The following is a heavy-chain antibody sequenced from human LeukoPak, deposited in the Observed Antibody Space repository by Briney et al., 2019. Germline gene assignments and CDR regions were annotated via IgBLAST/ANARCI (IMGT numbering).Heavy chain of an antibody. CDR2: ISSSSSYI. D-gene: IGHD6-19*01. Sequence: PGGSLRLSCAASGFTFSTYFKNWVRQTPGKGLQWVSSISSSSSYIYYADSVKGRFTISRDNAKNSLYLQMNSLGAEDTAVYYCANRKQWLSYWGQGTLVTVSS. CDR3: ANRKQWLSY. J-gene: IGHJ4*02. CDR1: GFTFSTYF. V-gene: IGHV3-21*01.